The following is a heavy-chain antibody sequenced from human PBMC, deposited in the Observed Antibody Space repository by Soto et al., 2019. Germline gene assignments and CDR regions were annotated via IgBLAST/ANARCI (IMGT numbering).Heavy chain of an antibody. CDR1: GGSISSYY. CDR3: ARSSGRQLVLNWFDP. J-gene: IGHJ5*02. D-gene: IGHD6-13*01. CDR2: IYYSGST. V-gene: IGHV4-59*01. Sequence: QVQLQESGPGLVKPSETLSLTCTVSGGSISSYYWSWIRQPPGKGLEWIGYIYYSGSTNYNLSLNHRVTISVDTSKNQIYLKLSSVTAADTAVYYCARSSGRQLVLNWFDPWGQGTLVTVSS.